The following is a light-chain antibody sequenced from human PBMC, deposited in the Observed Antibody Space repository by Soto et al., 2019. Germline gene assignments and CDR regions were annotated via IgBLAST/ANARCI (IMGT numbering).Light chain of an antibody. V-gene: IGKV3D-20*02. J-gene: IGKJ4*01. CDR3: QQRSNWPPLT. CDR1: QSVSSSY. CDR2: GAS. Sequence: EIVLTQSPGTLSLSPGERATLSCRASQSVSSSYLAWYQQKPGQAPRLLIYGASSRATGIPDRFSGSGCGSDFTLTISRLEPEDFAVYYCQQRSNWPPLTFGGGTKVDIK.